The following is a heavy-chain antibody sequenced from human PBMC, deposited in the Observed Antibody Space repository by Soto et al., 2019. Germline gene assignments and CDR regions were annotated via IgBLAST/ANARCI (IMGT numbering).Heavy chain of an antibody. J-gene: IGHJ3*02. CDR1: GGPFSTYS. CDR2: IIPMLGVR. D-gene: IGHD2-21*01. CDR3: TIGSWSGEVFDI. Sequence: QVQLVQSGAEVKKPGSSVKVSCKDSGGPFSTYSMFWVRQAPGQGLEWMGRIIPMLGVRNYAQRFQDRGTITADKSTATVHMELSSLRSEDTALYYCTIGSWSGEVFDIWGQGTMVTVSS. V-gene: IGHV1-69*02.